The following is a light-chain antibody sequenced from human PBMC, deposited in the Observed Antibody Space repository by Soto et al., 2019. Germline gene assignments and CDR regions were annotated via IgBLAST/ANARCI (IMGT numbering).Light chain of an antibody. V-gene: IGKV1-27*01. CDR2: AAS. J-gene: IGKJ3*01. Sequence: DIQMTQSPSSLSASVGDRVTITCRASQGISTYLAWYQQKPGKVPKLLLYAASTLQSGVPSRFSGSGSGTDFTLTISSLQPEDVATYYCQTYNSALGAFTFGPGTKVDIK. CDR1: QGISTY. CDR3: QTYNSALGAFT.